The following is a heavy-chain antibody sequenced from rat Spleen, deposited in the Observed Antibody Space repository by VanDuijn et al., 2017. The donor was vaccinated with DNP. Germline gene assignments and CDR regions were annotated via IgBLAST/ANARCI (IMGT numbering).Heavy chain of an antibody. V-gene: IGHV2-6*01. Sequence: QVQLKESGPGLVQSSQTLSLTCTVSGFSLTSYIITWVRQPPGKGLEWIAAISGGGTTYYSSGLKSRLRISRDTSKSQVFLTMSSLLSEDTAVYFCASHVTGPYVLDVWGQGTSVTVSS. D-gene: IGHD4-1*01. CDR1: GFSLTSYI. CDR2: ISGGGTT. J-gene: IGHJ4*01. CDR3: ASHVTGPYVLDV.